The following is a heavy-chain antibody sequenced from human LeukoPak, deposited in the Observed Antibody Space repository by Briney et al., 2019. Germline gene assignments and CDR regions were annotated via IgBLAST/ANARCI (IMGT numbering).Heavy chain of an antibody. Sequence: ASVKVSCKASGYTFTGYYMHWVRQAPGQGLEWMGWINPNSGGTNYAQKFQGWVTMTRDTSISTAYMELSRLRSDDTAVYYCARDFYGSGSYSRDYHYYGMDVWGQGTTVTVSS. CDR1: GYTFTGYY. CDR3: ARDFYGSGSYSRDYHYYGMDV. D-gene: IGHD3-10*01. CDR2: INPNSGGT. J-gene: IGHJ6*02. V-gene: IGHV1-2*04.